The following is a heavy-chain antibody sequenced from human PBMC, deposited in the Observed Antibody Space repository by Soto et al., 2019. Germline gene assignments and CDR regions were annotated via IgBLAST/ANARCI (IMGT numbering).Heavy chain of an antibody. V-gene: IGHV3-30*18. CDR2: ISYDVSNK. CDR1: GFTFSSYG. D-gene: IGHD3-10*01. J-gene: IGHJ6*02. CDR3: VKDLERKVTMVRGVINGYYYYGMDV. Sequence: GGSLRLSCAASGFTFSSYGIHWVRQAPGKGLEWVAVISYDVSNKYFADSVKGRFIISRDNFKNTLFLQMNSLRAEDTVVFYCVKDLERKVTMVRGVINGYYYYGMDVWGQGTTVTVSS.